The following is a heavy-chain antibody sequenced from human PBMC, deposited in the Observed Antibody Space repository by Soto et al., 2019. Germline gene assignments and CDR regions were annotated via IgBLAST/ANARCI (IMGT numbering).Heavy chain of an antibody. CDR3: ASIYGDYAD. CDR2: IIPILGEA. D-gene: IGHD4-17*01. V-gene: IGHV1-69*02. J-gene: IGHJ4*02. Sequence: SVKVFCKASGGTFSSYTISWVRQAPGQGLEWMGRIIPILGEAKYAQKFQGRVTISADKSTSTAYLELSSLRSEDTAVYYCASIYGDYADWGQGTLVTVSS. CDR1: GGTFSSYT.